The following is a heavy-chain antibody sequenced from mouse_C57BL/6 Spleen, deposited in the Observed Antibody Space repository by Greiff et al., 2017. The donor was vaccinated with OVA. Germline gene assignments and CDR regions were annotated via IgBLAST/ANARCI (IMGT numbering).Heavy chain of an antibody. CDR2: IDPSDSYT. D-gene: IGHD1-1*01. CDR1: GYTFTSYW. Sequence: QVQLQQPGAELVKPGASVKLSCKASGYTFTSYWMQWVKQRPGQGLEWIGEIDPSDSYTNYNQKFKGKATLTVDTSSSTAYMQRSSLTSEDSTVYYCARGGCNYYSSSCYFDYWGQGTTLTVSS. J-gene: IGHJ2*01. CDR3: ARGGCNYYSSSCYFDY. V-gene: IGHV1-50*01.